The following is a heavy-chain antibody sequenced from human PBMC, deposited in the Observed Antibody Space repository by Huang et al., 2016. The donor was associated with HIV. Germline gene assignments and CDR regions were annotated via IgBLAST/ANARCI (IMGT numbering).Heavy chain of an antibody. V-gene: IGHV3-30*18. CDR2: ISYDGRNK. J-gene: IGHJ4*02. CDR1: GFSFSDSG. CDR3: AKDRRAYYYGSGIEY. D-gene: IGHD3-10*01. Sequence: GRSLRVSCAASGFSFSDSGMHWVRQAPGKGLEWVAVISYDGRNKFYADSVKGRFTISRDNSKNTVYLQMNSLRAGDTAVYYCAKDRRAYYYGSGIEYWGQGARVTVSS.